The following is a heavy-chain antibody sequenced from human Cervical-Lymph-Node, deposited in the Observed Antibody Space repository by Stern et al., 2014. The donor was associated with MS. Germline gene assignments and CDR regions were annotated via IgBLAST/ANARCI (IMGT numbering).Heavy chain of an antibody. CDR3: AREVAGHRLGMMDV. CDR1: GYTFTSYY. D-gene: IGHD6-19*01. V-gene: IGHV1-46*01. J-gene: IGHJ6*02. Sequence: QMQLVQSGAEVKKPGASVKVSCTASGYTFTSYYMHWVRQAPGQGLEWMGIINPSGGSTSCAQKFQGRVTMTRDTSTSTVYMELSSLGSEDTAVYYCAREVAGHRLGMMDVWGQGTTVTVSS. CDR2: INPSGGST.